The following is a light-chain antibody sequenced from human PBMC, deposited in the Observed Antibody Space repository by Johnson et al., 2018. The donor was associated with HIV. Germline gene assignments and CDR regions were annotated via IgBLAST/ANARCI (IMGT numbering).Light chain of an antibody. Sequence: QSVLTQPPSVSAAPGQKVTISCSGSSSNIGNNYVSWYQQLPGTAPKLLIYDNNKRPSGIPDRFSGSKSGTSATLGITGLQTGDEADYYCGTWDCLLSAGVFGTGTKFTFL. CDR2: DNN. V-gene: IGLV1-51*01. CDR1: SSNIGNNY. J-gene: IGLJ1*01. CDR3: GTWDCLLSAGV.